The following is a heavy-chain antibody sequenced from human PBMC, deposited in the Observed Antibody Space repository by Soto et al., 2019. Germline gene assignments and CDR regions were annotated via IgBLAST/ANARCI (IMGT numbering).Heavy chain of an antibody. Sequence: QLLESGGGLVQPGGSLRLSCAASGFTFNNYAMTWVRQAPGKGLEWVSEINGSGGSTYYADSVKGRFTISRDNSNNTLYLQMNSLRAEDTAVYYCAKELFFGNTYGYFDHWGQGTLVTVSS. D-gene: IGHD5-18*01. CDR1: GFTFNNYA. V-gene: IGHV3-23*01. J-gene: IGHJ4*02. CDR2: INGSGGST. CDR3: AKELFFGNTYGYFDH.